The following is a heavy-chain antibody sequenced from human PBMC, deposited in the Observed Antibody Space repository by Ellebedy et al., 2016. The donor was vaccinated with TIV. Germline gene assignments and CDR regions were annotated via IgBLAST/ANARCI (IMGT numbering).Heavy chain of an antibody. CDR3: ARRPAFGSSWYSAFDI. CDR1: GGSISSSSYY. J-gene: IGHJ3*02. V-gene: IGHV4-39*01. CDR2: IYYSGST. Sequence: SETLSLTXTVSGGSISSSSYYWGWIRQPPGKGLEWIGSIYYSGSTYYNPSLKSRVTISVDTSKNQFSLKLSSVTAADTAVYYCARRPAFGSSWYSAFDIWGQGTMVTVSS. D-gene: IGHD6-13*01.